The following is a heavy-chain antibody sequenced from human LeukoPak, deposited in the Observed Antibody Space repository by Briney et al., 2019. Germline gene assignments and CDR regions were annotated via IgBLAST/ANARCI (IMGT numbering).Heavy chain of an antibody. CDR2: IYYSGST. Sequence: SETLSLTCTVSGGSISSYYWSWIRQPPGKGLEWIGSIYYSGSTYYNPSLKSRVTISVDTSKNQFSLKLSSVTAADTAVYYCARRQVHWYFDLWGRGTLVTVSS. CDR3: ARRQVHWYFDL. J-gene: IGHJ2*01. V-gene: IGHV4-39*01. CDR1: GGSISSYY.